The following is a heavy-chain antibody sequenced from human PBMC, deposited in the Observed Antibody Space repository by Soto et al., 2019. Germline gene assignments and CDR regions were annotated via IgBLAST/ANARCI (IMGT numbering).Heavy chain of an antibody. D-gene: IGHD3-3*01. V-gene: IGHV4-30-2*01. CDR2: IYPSGSA. J-gene: IGHJ6*02. CDR3: AREIFPYGMDV. Sequence: SYTLSISSGVCGGSVYIAGDSGRWIRQPPGRGLEWIGNIYPSGSANYSPSLKTRVTISVDRSMNQFSLNLGSVTAADTAVYYCAREIFPYGMDVWGPGTTVTVSS. CDR1: GGSVYIAGDS.